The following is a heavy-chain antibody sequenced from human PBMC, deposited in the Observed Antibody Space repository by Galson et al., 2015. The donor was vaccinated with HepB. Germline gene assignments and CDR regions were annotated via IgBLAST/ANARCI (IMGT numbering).Heavy chain of an antibody. CDR2: ISSSSSHT. Sequence: SLRLSCAASGFTFSSCAMHWVRQAPGEGLEWVSYISSSSSHTNYADSVKGRFTISRDNAKNLLYLQMDSLRAEDTAVYYCARDYYGSGSYGWFDPWGQGTLVSVSS. CDR3: ARDYYGSGSYGWFDP. D-gene: IGHD3-10*01. V-gene: IGHV3-21*05. CDR1: GFTFSSCA. J-gene: IGHJ5*02.